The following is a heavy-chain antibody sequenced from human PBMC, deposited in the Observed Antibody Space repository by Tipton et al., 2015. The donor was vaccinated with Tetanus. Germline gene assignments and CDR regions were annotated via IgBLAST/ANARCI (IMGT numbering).Heavy chain of an antibody. V-gene: IGHV3-7*04. CDR1: GFAFKSYT. CDR2: IRQDGDEK. J-gene: IGHJ4*02. D-gene: IGHD2-15*01. Sequence: SLRLSCATSGFAFKSYTLNWVRQAPGKGLEWVANIRQDGDEKNYVDSVKGRFTISRDNTKSSVHLQMNSLREDDTAVYYCVRGYSGDAFWGQGTPVTVSS. CDR3: VRGYSGDAF.